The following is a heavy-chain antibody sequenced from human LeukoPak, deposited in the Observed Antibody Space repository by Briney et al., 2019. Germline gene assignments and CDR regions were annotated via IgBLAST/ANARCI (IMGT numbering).Heavy chain of an antibody. Sequence: GASVKVSCKASGYTFTGYYMHWVLQAPGQGLEWMGRINPNSGGTNYAQKFQGRVTMTRDTSISTAYMELSRLRSDDTAVYYCARVKYYYDSSGYYFIDYWGQGTLVTVSS. V-gene: IGHV1-2*06. D-gene: IGHD3-22*01. CDR1: GYTFTGYY. CDR2: INPNSGGT. CDR3: ARVKYYYDSSGYYFIDY. J-gene: IGHJ4*02.